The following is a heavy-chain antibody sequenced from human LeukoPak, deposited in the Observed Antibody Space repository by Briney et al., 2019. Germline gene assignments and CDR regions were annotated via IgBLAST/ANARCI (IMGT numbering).Heavy chain of an antibody. CDR1: GFTFNTFN. CDR2: ITSGGDYI. V-gene: IGHV3-21*01. Sequence: PGGSLRLSCAASGFTFNTFNMNWVRQAPGRGREWVSSITSGGDYIYYADSVNGRYITSRDNAKNSLSLQLNSLRVEDTAVYDCARGHYDVLAASYKWTPDYWGQGTLVTVSS. CDR3: ARGHYDVLAASYKWTPDY. D-gene: IGHD3-9*01. J-gene: IGHJ4*02.